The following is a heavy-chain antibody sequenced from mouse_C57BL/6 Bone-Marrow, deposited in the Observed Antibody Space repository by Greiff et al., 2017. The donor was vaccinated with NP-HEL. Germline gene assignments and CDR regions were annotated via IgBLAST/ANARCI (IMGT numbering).Heavy chain of an antibody. CDR3: TTKRAMDY. V-gene: IGHV14-4*01. CDR2: IDPENGDT. CDR1: GFNIKDDY. J-gene: IGHJ4*01. Sequence: EVQLQQSGAELVRPGASVKLSCTASGFNIKDDYMHWVKQRPEQGLEWIGWIDPENGDTEYASKFPGKATKTADTSSNTAYLQLSSLTSEDTAVYYCTTKRAMDYWGQGTSVTVSS.